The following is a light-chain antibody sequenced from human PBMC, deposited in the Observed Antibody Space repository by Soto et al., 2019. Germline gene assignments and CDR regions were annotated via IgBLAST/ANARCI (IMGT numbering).Light chain of an antibody. CDR3: QPRASRAPFT. CDR1: QDISNF. Sequence: EIVLAQSPATLSFSPGERATLSCRASQDISNFLAWYQQRPGQAPRLLIYDASNRATGIPARFSGSGSGTDFNPTIVGLEPENFAIYYCQPRASRAPFTFGQGTKLEV. J-gene: IGKJ2*01. V-gene: IGKV3-11*01. CDR2: DAS.